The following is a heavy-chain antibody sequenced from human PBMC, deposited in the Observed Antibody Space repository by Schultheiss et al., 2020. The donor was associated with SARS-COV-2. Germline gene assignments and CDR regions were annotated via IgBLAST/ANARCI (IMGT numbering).Heavy chain of an antibody. CDR3: AKALDYGGNSGEYFQH. CDR2: IYSGGST. D-gene: IGHD4-23*01. Sequence: GGSLRLSCAASGFTVSSNYMSWVRQAPGKGLEWVSVIYSGGSTYYADSVKGRFTISRDNSKNTLYLQMNSLRAEDTAVYYCAKALDYGGNSGEYFQHWGQGTLVTVSS. CDR1: GFTVSSNY. V-gene: IGHV3-53*01. J-gene: IGHJ1*01.